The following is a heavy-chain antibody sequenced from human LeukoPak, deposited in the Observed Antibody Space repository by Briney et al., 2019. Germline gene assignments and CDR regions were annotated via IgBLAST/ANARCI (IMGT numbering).Heavy chain of an antibody. Sequence: GGSLRLSCAASGFTFSSYGMHWVRQAPGKGLDWVAFIRYDGSNKYYADSVKGRFTISRDNSKDTLYLQMNSLRAEDTAVYYCAKEADCSSTSCYMFNDYWGQGTLVTVSS. CDR1: GFTFSSYG. J-gene: IGHJ4*02. CDR2: IRYDGSNK. CDR3: AKEADCSSTSCYMFNDY. D-gene: IGHD2-2*02. V-gene: IGHV3-30*02.